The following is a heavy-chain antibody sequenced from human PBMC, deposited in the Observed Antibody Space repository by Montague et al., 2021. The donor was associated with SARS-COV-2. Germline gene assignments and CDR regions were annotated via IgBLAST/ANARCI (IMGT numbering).Heavy chain of an antibody. CDR1: GGSISSYY. J-gene: IGHJ6*02. CDR2: IYSSGGT. V-gene: IGHV4-4*07. CDR3: ARDRPRPYYYGSGTYTWGGYGMDV. D-gene: IGHD3-10*01. Sequence: SETLSLTCTVSGGSISSYYWSWIRQPAGKGLEWIGRIYSSGGTNYNPSLKSRVTMSVDTSKNQFSLKLSSVTAADTALYYCARDRPRPYYYGSGTYTWGGYGMDVWGQGTTVTVSS.